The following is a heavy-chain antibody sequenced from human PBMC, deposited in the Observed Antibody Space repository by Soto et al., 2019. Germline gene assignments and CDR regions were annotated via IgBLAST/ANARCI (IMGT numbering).Heavy chain of an antibody. V-gene: IGHV4-59*01. Sequence: SETLSLTCTVSGGSISSYYWSWIRQPPGKGLEWIGYIYYSGSTNYNPSLKSRVTISVDTSKNQFSLKLSSVTAADTAVYYCARQCPGRNSCNYDYGMDVWGQGTTVTVS. CDR1: GGSISSYY. J-gene: IGHJ6*02. CDR2: IYYSGST. D-gene: IGHD2-2*01. CDR3: ARQCPGRNSCNYDYGMDV.